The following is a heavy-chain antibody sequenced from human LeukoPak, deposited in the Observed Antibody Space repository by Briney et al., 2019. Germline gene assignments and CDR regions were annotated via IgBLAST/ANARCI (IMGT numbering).Heavy chain of an antibody. D-gene: IGHD6-13*01. CDR1: GFTFSSYS. CDR2: ISSRSATI. V-gene: IGHV3-48*01. CDR3: ARDPLSSSSFDL. Sequence: PGGSLRLSCAASGFTFSSYSMNWVRQAPGKGLEWVSYISSRSATIYYADSVKGRFTISRDNAKNSLYLQMNSLRAEDTAVYYCARDPLSSSSFDLWGQGTLVTVSP. J-gene: IGHJ4*02.